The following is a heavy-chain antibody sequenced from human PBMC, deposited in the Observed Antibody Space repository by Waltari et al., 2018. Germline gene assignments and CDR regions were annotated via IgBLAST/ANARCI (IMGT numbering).Heavy chain of an antibody. CDR1: GFTFSSYA. J-gene: IGHJ4*02. CDR2: IYSGGST. V-gene: IGHV3-23*03. Sequence: EVQLLESGGGLVQPGGSLRLSCAASGFTFSSYAMSWVRQAPGKGLEWVSVIYSGGSTYYADSVKCRFTISRDNSKNTLYLQMNSLRAEDTAVYYCAKDSERAAAHYWGQGTLVTVSS. D-gene: IGHD6-13*01. CDR3: AKDSERAAAHY.